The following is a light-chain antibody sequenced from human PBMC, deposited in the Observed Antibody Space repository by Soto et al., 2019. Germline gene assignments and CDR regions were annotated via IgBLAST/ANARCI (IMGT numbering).Light chain of an antibody. CDR1: SSNIGSNT. Sequence: QSVLTQPPSASGTPGQRVTISCSGSSSNIGSNTVNWYQQLPGTPPKLLIYSNSQRPSGVPDRFSGSKSGTSAPLAISGLQAEDEADYYCAAWDDSLNGSVVFGGGTKLTVL. CDR2: SNS. V-gene: IGLV1-44*01. J-gene: IGLJ2*01. CDR3: AAWDDSLNGSVV.